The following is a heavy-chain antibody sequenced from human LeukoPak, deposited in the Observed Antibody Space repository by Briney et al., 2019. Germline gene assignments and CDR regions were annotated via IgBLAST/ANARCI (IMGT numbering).Heavy chain of an antibody. D-gene: IGHD3-22*01. Sequence: PGGSLRLSGAASGFTFSSYAMGWVRQAPGKGLEWVSYISSSSSTIYYADSVKGRFTISRDNAKNSLYLQMNSLRSDDTAVYYCARGHQYYYDSSGYPGDYWGQGTLVTVSS. CDR2: ISSSSSTI. V-gene: IGHV3-48*04. CDR1: GFTFSSYA. CDR3: ARGHQYYYDSSGYPGDY. J-gene: IGHJ4*02.